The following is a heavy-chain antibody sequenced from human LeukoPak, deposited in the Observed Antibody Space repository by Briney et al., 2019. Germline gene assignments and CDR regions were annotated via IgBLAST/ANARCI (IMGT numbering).Heavy chain of an antibody. V-gene: IGHV3-23*01. D-gene: IGHD3-9*01. Sequence: GGSLRLSCAASGFTFSSYAMSWVRQAPGKGLEWVSAISGSGGSTYYADSVKGRFTISRDNSKNTLYLQMNSLRAEDTAVYYCAKDPPGGYDILTGYYTEYYFDYWGQGTLVTVSS. J-gene: IGHJ4*02. CDR1: GFTFSSYA. CDR3: AKDPPGGYDILTGYYTEYYFDY. CDR2: ISGSGGST.